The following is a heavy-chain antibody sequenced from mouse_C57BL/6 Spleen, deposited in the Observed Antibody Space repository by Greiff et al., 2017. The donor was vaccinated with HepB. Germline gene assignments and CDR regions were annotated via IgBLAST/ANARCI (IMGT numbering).Heavy chain of an antibody. V-gene: IGHV1-82*01. J-gene: IGHJ2*01. CDR2: IYPGDGGT. D-gene: IGHD2-1*01. Sequence: VQLLESGPGLVKPGASVKLSCTASGFAFSSSWMNWVSQRPGKGLEWIARIYPGDGGTNYHGKFKGQATLTADKSSSTAYMQLSSLTSEDSAVYFCAREEGVYYGNYYFDYWGQGTTVTVSS. CDR1: GFAFSSSW. CDR3: AREEGVYYGNYYFDY.